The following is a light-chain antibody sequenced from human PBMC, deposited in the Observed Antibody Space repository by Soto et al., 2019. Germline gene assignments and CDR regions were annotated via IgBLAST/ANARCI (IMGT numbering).Light chain of an antibody. J-gene: IGKJ2*01. Sequence: DILLTQFPGTLSLSPGERATLSCRASHIIPTGFLAWFQQKSGQAPRLLIYGASTRATGIPDRITGSGSGTDFTLTISRLEPEDFAVYYCQQYDTSPVTFGQGTKLEI. CDR1: HIIPTGF. CDR2: GAS. V-gene: IGKV3-20*01. CDR3: QQYDTSPVT.